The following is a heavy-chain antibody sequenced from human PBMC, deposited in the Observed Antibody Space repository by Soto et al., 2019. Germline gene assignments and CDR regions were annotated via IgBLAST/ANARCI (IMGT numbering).Heavy chain of an antibody. D-gene: IGHD3-16*01. V-gene: IGHV1-18*01. CDR3: ARIGVSSGHESPDFDS. Sequence: QVQLVQSGAEVKKPGASVKVSCKASGYTFNFYGITWVRQAPGQGLEWMGWISGFNGNTNYAADLQGRVTMTTDTSTSTAYMELRGLRSDDTAVYYCARIGVSSGHESPDFDSWGQGTLVTSPQ. J-gene: IGHJ4*02. CDR2: ISGFNGNT. CDR1: GYTFNFYG.